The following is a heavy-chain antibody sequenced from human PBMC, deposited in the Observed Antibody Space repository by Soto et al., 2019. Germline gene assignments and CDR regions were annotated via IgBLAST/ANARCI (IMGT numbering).Heavy chain of an antibody. CDR3: ARAPPHQYYDSSGTQSDAFDI. CDR1: GFTFSSYW. D-gene: IGHD3-22*01. J-gene: IGHJ3*02. CDR2: INSDGSST. V-gene: IGHV3-74*01. Sequence: PGGSLRLSCAASGFTFSSYWMHWVRQAPGKGLVWVSRINSDGSSTSYADSVKGRFTISRDNAKNTLYLQMNSLRAEDTAVYYCARAPPHQYYDSSGTQSDAFDIWGQGTMVTVSS.